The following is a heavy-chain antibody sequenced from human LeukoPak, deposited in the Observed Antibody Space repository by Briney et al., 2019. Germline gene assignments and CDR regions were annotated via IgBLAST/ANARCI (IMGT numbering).Heavy chain of an antibody. D-gene: IGHD3-10*01. CDR2: INPNSGGT. Sequence: ASVKVSCKASGYTFTGYYMHWVRQAPGQGLEWMGWINPNSGGTNYAQKFQGRVTMTRDTSISTAYMELSGLRSDDTAVYYCAWSTMVRGVIPRFDYWGQGTLVTVSS. CDR3: AWSTMVRGVIPRFDY. V-gene: IGHV1-2*02. J-gene: IGHJ4*02. CDR1: GYTFTGYY.